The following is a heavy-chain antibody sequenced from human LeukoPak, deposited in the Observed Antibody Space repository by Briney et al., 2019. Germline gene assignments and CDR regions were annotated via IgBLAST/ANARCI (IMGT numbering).Heavy chain of an antibody. V-gene: IGHV3-21*01. CDR2: ISSRSDYI. CDR3: TRGGSVPATRSFDY. Sequence: GGSLRLSCAASGFTFSSYVMNWVRQAPGKGLEWVSSISSRSDYIYNADSVKGRFTISRDNAKNSLYLQMNSLRVEDTAMYYCTRGGSVPATRSFDYWGQGTLVTVSS. CDR1: GFTFSSYV. J-gene: IGHJ4*02. D-gene: IGHD6-19*01.